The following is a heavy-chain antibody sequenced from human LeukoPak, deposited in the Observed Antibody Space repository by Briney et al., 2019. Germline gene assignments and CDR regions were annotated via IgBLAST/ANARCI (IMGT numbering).Heavy chain of an antibody. D-gene: IGHD3-10*01. CDR2: IYYSGST. CDR1: GGSISSGGYY. Sequence: PSETLSLTCTVSGGSISSGGYYWSWIRQHPGKGLEWIGYIYYSGSTYYNPSLKSRVTISVDTSKNQFSLKLSSVTAADTAVYYSASYYGSGSYSHYYYGMDAWGQGTTVTVSS. J-gene: IGHJ6*02. V-gene: IGHV4-31*03. CDR3: ASYYGSGSYSHYYYGMDA.